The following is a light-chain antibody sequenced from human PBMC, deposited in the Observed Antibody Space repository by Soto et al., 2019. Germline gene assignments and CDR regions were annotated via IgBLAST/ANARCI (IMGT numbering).Light chain of an antibody. J-gene: IGLJ2*01. CDR2: YDS. Sequence: SYELTQPPSVSVAPGKTARITCGGNNIGSKSVHWYQQKPGQAPVLVIYYDSDRPSGIPERFSGSNSGNTATLTISRVEAGDEADYYCQVWDSSSDPHVVFGGGTKLPVL. CDR3: QVWDSSSDPHVV. V-gene: IGLV3-21*04. CDR1: NIGSKS.